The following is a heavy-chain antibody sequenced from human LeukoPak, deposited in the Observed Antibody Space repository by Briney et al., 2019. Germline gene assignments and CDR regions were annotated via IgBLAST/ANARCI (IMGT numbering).Heavy chain of an antibody. CDR3: ARGSIAATGHFDY. D-gene: IGHD6-13*01. Sequence: GGSLRLSCAASGCTFSSYGMNWVRQAPGKGLEWVSSVTSSGTYIYYADSVGGRFTISRDNAKSSLYLQMNSLRAEDTAVYYCARGSIAATGHFDYWGQGTLVTVSS. CDR1: GCTFSSYG. V-gene: IGHV3-21*01. J-gene: IGHJ4*02. CDR2: VTSSGTYI.